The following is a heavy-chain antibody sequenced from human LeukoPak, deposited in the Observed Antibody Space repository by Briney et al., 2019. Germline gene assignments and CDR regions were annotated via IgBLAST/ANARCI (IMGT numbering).Heavy chain of an antibody. D-gene: IGHD2/OR15-2a*01. J-gene: IGHJ4*02. Sequence: GGSLRLSCAASGFIFSSYSMHWVRQAPGRGLEWVSYISSSSNKYYTDAVKGRFAVSRDNAKNSLYLQMNSLRAEDTAVYYCARDFSDYWGQGTLVTVSS. CDR3: ARDFSDY. V-gene: IGHV3-48*04. CDR1: GFIFSSYS. CDR2: ISSSSNK.